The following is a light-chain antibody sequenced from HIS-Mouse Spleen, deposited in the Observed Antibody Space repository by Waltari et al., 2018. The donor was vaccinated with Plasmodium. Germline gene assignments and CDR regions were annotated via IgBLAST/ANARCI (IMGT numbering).Light chain of an antibody. J-gene: IGLJ1*01. CDR1: ISCFGCYNY. Sequence: QSALTQPRSVSGSPGQSVTLPRPGPISCFGCYNYFFWYQQHPGKAPKLMIYDVSKRPSGVPDRFSGSKSGNTASLTISGLQAEDEADYYCCSYAGSYTYVFGTGTKVTVL. V-gene: IGLV2-11*01. CDR2: DVS. CDR3: CSYAGSYTYV.